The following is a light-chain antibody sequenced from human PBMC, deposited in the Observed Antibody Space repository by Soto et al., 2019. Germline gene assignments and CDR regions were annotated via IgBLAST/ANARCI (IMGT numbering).Light chain of an antibody. CDR1: IDDVTAYYR. Sequence: QSALTQPPSVSGSPGQSVTISCSGTIDDVTAYYRVSWYQQTPGTAPKLMIYDVSNRPSGVPDRFSGSRSGNTAALTTSGLQAADEADYYCSLYTSENTYVFGTGTKVTV. CDR2: DVS. CDR3: SLYTSENTYV. J-gene: IGLJ1*01. V-gene: IGLV2-18*01.